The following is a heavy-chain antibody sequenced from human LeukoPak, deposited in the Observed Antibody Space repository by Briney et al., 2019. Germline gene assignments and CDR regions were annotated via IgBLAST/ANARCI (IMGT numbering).Heavy chain of an antibody. CDR2: IYYSGST. J-gene: IGHJ4*02. CDR3: ARHDAHGDYAMSDY. V-gene: IGHV4-59*08. CDR1: GVSISSYY. D-gene: IGHD4-17*01. Sequence: PSETLSLTCTVSGVSISSYYWSWIRQPPGKGLEWIGYIYYSGSTNYNPSLKSRVTISVDTSKNQFSLKLSSVTAADTAVYYCARHDAHGDYAMSDYWGQGTLVTVSS.